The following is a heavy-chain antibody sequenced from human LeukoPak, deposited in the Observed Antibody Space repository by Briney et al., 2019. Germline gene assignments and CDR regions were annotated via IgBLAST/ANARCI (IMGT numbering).Heavy chain of an antibody. CDR1: GSTFSSYS. Sequence: GGSLRLSCAASGSTFSSYSMNLVRQTPGKGLEWISYISPVKNTVYYADSVKGRFTISRDDAKNSLDLQMNSLRAEDTAVYYCARESDRHHDLWSGYLALDYWGQGTRVTVSS. CDR2: ISPVKNTV. CDR3: ARESDRHHDLWSGYLALDY. J-gene: IGHJ4*02. V-gene: IGHV3-48*01. D-gene: IGHD3-3*01.